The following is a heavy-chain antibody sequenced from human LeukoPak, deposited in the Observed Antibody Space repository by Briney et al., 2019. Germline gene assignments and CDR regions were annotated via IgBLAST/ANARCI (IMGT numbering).Heavy chain of an antibody. V-gene: IGHV4-34*01. CDR1: GGSFSGYY. D-gene: IGHD3-16*01. CDR2: INHSGST. CDR3: ARGGGAFDY. Sequence: SETLSLTCAVYGGSFSGYYWSWIRQPPGKGLEWIGEINHSGSTNYNQSLKSRVTISVDTSKNQFSLKLSSVTAADTAVYYCARGGGAFDYWGQGTLVTVSS. J-gene: IGHJ4*02.